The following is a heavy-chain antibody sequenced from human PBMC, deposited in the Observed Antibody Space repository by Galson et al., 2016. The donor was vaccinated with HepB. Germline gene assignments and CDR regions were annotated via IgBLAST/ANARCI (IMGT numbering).Heavy chain of an antibody. V-gene: IGHV3-23*01. CDR1: GFTFSSYA. Sequence: SLRLSCAASGFTFSSYAMTWVRQAPGKGLEWVSAISGSGGSTYYADSAKGRFTISRDNSKNTLYLQINSMGAEDTAVYYCDKVGGPEYSSSRINYYDSAMDVRGQGTTVTVSS. CDR2: ISGSGGST. CDR3: DKVGGPEYSSSRINYYDSAMDV. J-gene: IGHJ6*02. D-gene: IGHD6-6*01.